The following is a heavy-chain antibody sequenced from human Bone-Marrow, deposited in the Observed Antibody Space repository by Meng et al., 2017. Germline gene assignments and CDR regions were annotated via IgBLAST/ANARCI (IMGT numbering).Heavy chain of an antibody. V-gene: IGHV3-21*04. CDR2: ISSSGSTI. CDR3: ARDKDAFDI. CDR1: GFTFSSYS. Sequence: EVKLVESGGGLVKPGGSLRLSCAASGFTFSSYSMNWVRQAPGKWLEWVSSISSSGSTIYYADSVKGRFTISRDNAKNSLYLQMNSLRAEDTAVYYCARDKDAFDIWGQGTMVTVSS. J-gene: IGHJ3*02.